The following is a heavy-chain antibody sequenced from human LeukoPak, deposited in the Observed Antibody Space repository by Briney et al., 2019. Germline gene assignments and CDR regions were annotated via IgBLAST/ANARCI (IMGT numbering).Heavy chain of an antibody. V-gene: IGHV4-59*01. J-gene: IGHJ4*02. CDR1: GDSISSYY. CDR3: AREYYAYVWGSYHAYYFDF. D-gene: IGHD3-16*02. CDR2: ISYSGNT. Sequence: SETLSLTCTVSGDSISSYYWSWIRQPPGKGPEWICYISYSGNTNYNPSLKSRVTISADTSKNPFSMKMTSVTAADTAVYYCAREYYAYVWGSYHAYYFDFWGQGTLVTVSS.